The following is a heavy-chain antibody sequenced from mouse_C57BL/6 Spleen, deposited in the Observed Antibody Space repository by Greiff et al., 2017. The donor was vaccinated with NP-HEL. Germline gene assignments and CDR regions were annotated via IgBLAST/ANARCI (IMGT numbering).Heavy chain of an antibody. Sequence: EVHLVESGGGLVKPGGSLKLSCAASGFTFSSYAMSWVRQTPEKRLEWVATISDGGSYTYYPDNVKGRFTISRDNAKNNLYLQMSHLKSEDTAMYYCARGWDRYFDVWGTGTTVTVSS. J-gene: IGHJ1*03. V-gene: IGHV5-4*01. CDR3: ARGWDRYFDV. CDR1: GFTFSSYA. D-gene: IGHD4-1*01. CDR2: ISDGGSYT.